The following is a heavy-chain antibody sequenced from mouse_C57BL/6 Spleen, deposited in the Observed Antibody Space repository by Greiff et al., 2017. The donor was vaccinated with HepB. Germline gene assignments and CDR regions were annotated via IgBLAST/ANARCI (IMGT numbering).Heavy chain of an antibody. CDR3: TRYSSYGPYWYFDV. CDR2: IDPETGGT. Sequence: VKLVESGAELVRPGASVTLSCKASGYTFTDYEMHWVKQTPVHGLEWIGAIDPETGGTAYNQKFKGKAILTADKSSSTAYMELRSLTSEDSAVYYCTRYSSYGPYWYFDVWGTGTTVTVSS. J-gene: IGHJ1*03. CDR1: GYTFTDYE. V-gene: IGHV1-15*01. D-gene: IGHD1-1*01.